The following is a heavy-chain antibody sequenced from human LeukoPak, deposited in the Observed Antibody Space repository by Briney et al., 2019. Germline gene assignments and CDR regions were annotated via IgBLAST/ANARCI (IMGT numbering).Heavy chain of an antibody. CDR3: ARTGGNTAMALFDY. D-gene: IGHD5-18*01. CDR2: IYYSGST. CDR1: GGSISSSSYY. V-gene: IGHV4-39*01. J-gene: IGHJ4*02. Sequence: SETLSLTCTVSGGSISSSSYYWGWIRQPPGKGLEWIGSIYYSGSTYYNPSLKSRVTISVDTSKNQFSLKLSSVTAADTAVYYCARTGGNTAMALFDYWGQGTLVTVSS.